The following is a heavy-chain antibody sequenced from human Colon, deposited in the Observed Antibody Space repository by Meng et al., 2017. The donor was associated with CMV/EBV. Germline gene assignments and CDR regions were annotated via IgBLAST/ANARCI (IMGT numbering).Heavy chain of an antibody. CDR1: GFSFSSYA. D-gene: IGHD3-10*01. J-gene: IGHJ4*02. CDR3: AKENTYFYGSGTTTDY. CDR2: ISGNDGTT. Sequence: GGSLRLSCAVSGFSFSSYAMSWVRQAPGKGLEWVSAISGNDGTTYYADSVNGRFTLFRDNSKKALYLQMNSLRAADTAVYYCAKENTYFYGSGTTTDYWGQGTLVTVSS. V-gene: IGHV3-23*01.